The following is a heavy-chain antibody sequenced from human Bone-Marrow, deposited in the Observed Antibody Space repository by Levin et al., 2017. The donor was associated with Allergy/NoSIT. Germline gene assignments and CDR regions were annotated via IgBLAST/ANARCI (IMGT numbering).Heavy chain of an antibody. Sequence: ESLKISCAVYGGSFSGYYWSWIRQPPGKGLEWIGEINHSGSTNYNPSLKSRVTISVDTSKNQFSLKLSSVTAADTAVYYCARGLGAYCGGDCYSRYNWFDPWGQGTLVTVSS. J-gene: IGHJ5*02. CDR3: ARGLGAYCGGDCYSRYNWFDP. D-gene: IGHD2-21*02. CDR1: GGSFSGYY. V-gene: IGHV4-34*01. CDR2: INHSGST.